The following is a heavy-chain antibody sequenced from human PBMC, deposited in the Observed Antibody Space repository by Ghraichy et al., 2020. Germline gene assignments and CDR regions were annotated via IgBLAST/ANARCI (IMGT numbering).Heavy chain of an antibody. Sequence: GGSLRLSCSASGFTFSAYAMHWVRQAPGKGPEWVSTISTSGHITVYADSVKGRFTISRDNSKNTLSLQMSSLRAGDTAFYYCVKDAAQNDGTVWDQGTLVTVSS. J-gene: IGHJ4*02. D-gene: IGHD1-7*01. CDR3: VKDAAQNDGTV. CDR1: GFTFSAYA. CDR2: ISTSGHIT. V-gene: IGHV3-64D*06.